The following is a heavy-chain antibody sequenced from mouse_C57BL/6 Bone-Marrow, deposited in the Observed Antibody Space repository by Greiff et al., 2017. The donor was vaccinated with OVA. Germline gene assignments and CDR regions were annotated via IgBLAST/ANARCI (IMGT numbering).Heavy chain of an antibody. CDR2: IYIGNGYT. CDR1: GYTFTSYG. CDR3: ARTAYYSNYENFDY. V-gene: IGHV1-58*01. J-gene: IGHJ2*01. Sequence: VQLKESGAELVRPGSSVKMSCKTSGYTFTSYGINWVKQRPGQGLEWIGYIYIGNGYTEYNEKFKGKATLTSDTSSSTAYMQLSSLTSEDSAIYFCARTAYYSNYENFDYWGQGTTLTVSS. D-gene: IGHD2-5*01.